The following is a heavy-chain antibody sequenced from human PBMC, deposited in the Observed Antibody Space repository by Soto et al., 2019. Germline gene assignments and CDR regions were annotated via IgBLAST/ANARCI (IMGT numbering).Heavy chain of an antibody. J-gene: IGHJ5*02. Sequence: SETLSLTCAVSGDYISSGYFWGWIRQPPGKGLEWIGSIFHGGNTRYNPSLKGRLTILVDKSKNNLSLRLRSVTAADTAIYYCARDVDWFDPWGQGTLVTVSS. CDR2: IFHGGNT. CDR3: ARDVDWFDP. CDR1: GDYISSGYF. V-gene: IGHV4-38-2*02. D-gene: IGHD2-21*01.